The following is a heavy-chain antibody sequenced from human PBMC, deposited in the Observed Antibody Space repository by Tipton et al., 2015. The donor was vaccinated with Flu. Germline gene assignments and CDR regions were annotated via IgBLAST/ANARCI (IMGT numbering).Heavy chain of an antibody. Sequence: YLRLSCAASGFTFSTYAMSWVRQAPGKGLEWVPSISGGGGTTYFADSVKGRFTISRDNLKNTLFLQMNSLRAEDTALYYCAKVIPELVAGLDYWGQGTLVTVSS. D-gene: IGHD6-19*01. J-gene: IGHJ4*02. CDR3: AKVIPELVAGLDY. CDR1: GFTFSTYA. V-gene: IGHV3-23*01. CDR2: ISGGGGTT.